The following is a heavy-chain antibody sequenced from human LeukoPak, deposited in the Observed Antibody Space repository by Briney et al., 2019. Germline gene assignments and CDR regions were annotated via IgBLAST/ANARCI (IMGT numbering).Heavy chain of an antibody. V-gene: IGHV3-48*02. Sequence: PGGSLRLSCAASGFAFSSYSMNWVRQAPGKGLEWVSYISCSSRTIYYADSVTGRFTISRDNAKSSLYLQMNSLRDEDTAVYYCARVAAYFGDALDPWGQGTLVTVSS. J-gene: IGHJ5*02. CDR2: ISCSSRTI. CDR3: ARVAAYFGDALDP. D-gene: IGHD3-10*01. CDR1: GFAFSSYS.